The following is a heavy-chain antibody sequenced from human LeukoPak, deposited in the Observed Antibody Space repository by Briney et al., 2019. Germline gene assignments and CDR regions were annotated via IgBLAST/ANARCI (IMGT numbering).Heavy chain of an antibody. CDR2: FEPEDGET. V-gene: IGHV1-24*01. CDR1: GYTLTELS. J-gene: IGHJ3*02. CDR3: ATGVVPLRGDAFDI. Sequence: GASVKVSCKVSGYTLTELSMHWVRQAPGKGLEWMGGFEPEDGETIYAQKFQGRVTMTEDTSTDTAYMELSSLRSEDTAVYYCATGVVPLRGDAFDIWGQGTMVTVSS.